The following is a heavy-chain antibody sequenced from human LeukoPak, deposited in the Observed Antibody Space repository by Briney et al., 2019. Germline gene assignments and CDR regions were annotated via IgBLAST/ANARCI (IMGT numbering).Heavy chain of an antibody. V-gene: IGHV3-23*01. CDR2: ISGSTATI. J-gene: IGHJ4*02. D-gene: IGHD1-1*01. Sequence: GGSLRLSCAASGFTVSSNYMSWVRQVPGKGLEWVSSISGSTATIRYADSVKGRFSLSRDNSNNTVFLQMNSLRAEDTAIYYCAKVSVRQVELGYFDSWGQGTLVTVSS. CDR3: AKVSVRQVELGYFDS. CDR1: GFTVSSNY.